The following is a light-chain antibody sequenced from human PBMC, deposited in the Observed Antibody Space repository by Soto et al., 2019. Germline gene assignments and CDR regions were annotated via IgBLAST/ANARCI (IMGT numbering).Light chain of an antibody. CDR1: QSVSSY. Sequence: EIVLTQSPATLSLSPGERATLSCRASQSVSSYLAWYQQKPGRAPRLLIYDASNRATGIPARFSGSGSGTDFTLTISSLEPEDFAVYYCQQRSNWPPTFGQGTRLEI. J-gene: IGKJ5*01. CDR2: DAS. CDR3: QQRSNWPPT. V-gene: IGKV3-11*01.